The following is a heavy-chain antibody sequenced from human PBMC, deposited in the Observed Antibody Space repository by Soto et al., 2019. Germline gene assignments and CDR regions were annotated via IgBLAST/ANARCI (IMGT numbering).Heavy chain of an antibody. CDR1: GGTFSSYA. V-gene: IGHV1-69*13. J-gene: IGHJ6*02. CDR2: IIPIFGTA. Sequence: ASVKVSCKASGGTFSSYAISWVRQAPGQGLEWMGGIIPIFGTANYAQKFQGRVTITADESTSTAYMELSSLRSEDTAVYYCARHLGWSGYYSHYYGMDVWGQGTTVTVSS. D-gene: IGHD3-3*01. CDR3: ARHLGWSGYYSHYYGMDV.